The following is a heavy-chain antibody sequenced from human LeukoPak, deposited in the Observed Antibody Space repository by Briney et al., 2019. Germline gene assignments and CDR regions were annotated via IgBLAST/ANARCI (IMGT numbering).Heavy chain of an antibody. J-gene: IGHJ6*02. D-gene: IGHD3-22*01. CDR2: IYYSGST. CDR3: ARGPLYYYDSSGYGSWYYYYGMDV. CDR1: GGSISSGDYY. V-gene: IGHV4-30-4*01. Sequence: SETLSLTCIVSGGSISSGDYYWSWIRQPPGKGLEWIGYIYYSGSTYYNPSLKSRVTISVDTSKNQFSLKLSSVTAADTAVYYCARGPLYYYDSSGYGSWYYYYGMDVWGQGTTVTVSS.